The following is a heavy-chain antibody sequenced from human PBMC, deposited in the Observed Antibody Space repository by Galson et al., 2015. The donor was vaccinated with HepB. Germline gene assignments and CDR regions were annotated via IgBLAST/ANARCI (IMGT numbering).Heavy chain of an antibody. CDR1: GFTVSSNY. Sequence: SLRLSCAASGFTVSSNYMSWVRQAPGKGLEWVSVIYSGGSTYYADSVKGRFTISRHNSKNTLHLQMNSLRAEDTAVYYCARDSGKYYYYGMDVWGQGTTVTVSS. CDR2: IYSGGST. V-gene: IGHV3-53*04. J-gene: IGHJ6*02. CDR3: ARDSGKYYYYGMDV.